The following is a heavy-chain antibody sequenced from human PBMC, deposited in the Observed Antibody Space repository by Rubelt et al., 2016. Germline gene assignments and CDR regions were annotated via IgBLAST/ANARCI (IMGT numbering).Heavy chain of an antibody. J-gene: IGHJ4*02. D-gene: IGHD1-26*01. Sequence: ISYDGSNKYYADSVKGRFTISRDNSKNTLYLQMNSLRAEDTAVYYCARSRVIKVKRELPGDYWGQGTLVTVSS. CDR3: ARSRVIKVKRELPGDY. V-gene: IGHV3-30*01. CDR2: ISYDGSNK.